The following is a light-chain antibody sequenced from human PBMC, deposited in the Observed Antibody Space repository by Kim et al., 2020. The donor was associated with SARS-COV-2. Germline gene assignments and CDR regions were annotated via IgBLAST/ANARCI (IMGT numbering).Light chain of an antibody. V-gene: IGKV3-20*01. CDR2: SVS. J-gene: IGKJ2*01. CDR1: QSVCSQC. CDR3: QQYGMTPPYT. Sequence: SPGERATLSCRTSQSVCSQCLAWYQQKPGQAPRLLMYSVSNRATGIPDRFSGSGSGTDFTLTISRLEPEDFAVYYCQQYGMTPPYTFGRGTKLEI.